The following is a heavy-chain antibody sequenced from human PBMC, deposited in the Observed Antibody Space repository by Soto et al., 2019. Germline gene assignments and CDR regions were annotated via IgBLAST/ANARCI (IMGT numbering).Heavy chain of an antibody. D-gene: IGHD6-13*01. CDR3: AKDLRSLYSSSWYFHYGMDV. CDR2: ISAYNGNT. V-gene: IGHV1-18*01. Sequence: GASVKVSCKASGYTFTSYGISWVRQAPGQGLEWMGWISAYNGNTNYAQKLQGRVTMTTDTSTSTAYMELRSLRSDDTAVYYCAKDLRSLYSSSWYFHYGMDVWGQGTTVTVSS. J-gene: IGHJ6*02. CDR1: GYTFTSYG.